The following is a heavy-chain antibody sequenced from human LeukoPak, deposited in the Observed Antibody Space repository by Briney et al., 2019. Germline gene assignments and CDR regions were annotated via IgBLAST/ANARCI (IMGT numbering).Heavy chain of an antibody. CDR1: GYSFTGYD. Sequence: ASVTVSCKASGYSFTGYDINWVRQATGQGLEWMGWMNPNNGNTGYAQRFQGRVTMTRDTATSTAYMELSSLKFEDTAVYYCARPTGRPSNYYSMDVWGKGTTVAVSS. CDR3: ARPTGRPSNYYSMDV. CDR2: MNPNNGNT. D-gene: IGHD1-26*01. J-gene: IGHJ6*03. V-gene: IGHV1-8*01.